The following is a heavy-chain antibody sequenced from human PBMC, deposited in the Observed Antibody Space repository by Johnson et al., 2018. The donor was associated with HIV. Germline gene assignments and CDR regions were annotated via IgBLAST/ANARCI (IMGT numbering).Heavy chain of an antibody. CDR2: IYSGGST. V-gene: IGHV3-66*01. D-gene: IGHD3-10*01. Sequence: MQLVESGGGVVRPGGSLRLSCAASRFTFDDYGMSWVRQAPGTGLDWVSVIYSGGSTYYAASVKGRFTISRDNSKNTLYLQMNSLRVEDTAVYYCASSYSESDAFDIWGQGTMVTVSS. CDR3: ASSYSESDAFDI. J-gene: IGHJ3*02. CDR1: RFTFDDYG.